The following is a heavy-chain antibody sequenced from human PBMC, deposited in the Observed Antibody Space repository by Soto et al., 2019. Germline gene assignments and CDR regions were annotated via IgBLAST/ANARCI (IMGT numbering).Heavy chain of an antibody. CDR2: IYYSGST. Sequence: SETLSLTCTVSGGSISSYYWSWIRQPPGKGLEWIGYIYYSGSTNYNPSLKSRVTISVDTSKNQFSLNLSSVTAADTAVYYCARGPIYYYYGMDVWGQGTTVTVSS. CDR3: ARGPIYYYYGMDV. V-gene: IGHV4-59*01. J-gene: IGHJ6*02. CDR1: GGSISSYY.